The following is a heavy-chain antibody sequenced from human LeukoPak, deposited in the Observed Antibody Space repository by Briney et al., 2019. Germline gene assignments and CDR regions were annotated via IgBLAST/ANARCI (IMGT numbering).Heavy chain of an antibody. CDR3: VRDRGTYQPIDY. J-gene: IGHJ4*02. CDR1: AFSLNAYN. Sequence: GGSLRLSCAASAFSLNAYNMNWVRQAPGKGLEWVSSISYTGTYIYYADSVKGRFTISRDNAQNSLYLQMNSLRAEDTAIYYCVRDRGTYQPIDYWGQGTLVTVSS. CDR2: ISYTGTYI. D-gene: IGHD1-26*01. V-gene: IGHV3-21*04.